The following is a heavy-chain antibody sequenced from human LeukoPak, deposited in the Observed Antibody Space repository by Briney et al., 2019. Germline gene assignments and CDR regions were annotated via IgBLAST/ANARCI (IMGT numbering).Heavy chain of an antibody. CDR2: INPNSGGT. CDR3: AREAAYGDYTNYYYYYMDV. Sequence: ASVKVSCKASGYTFTGYYMHWVRQAPGQGLEWMGWINPNSGGTNYAQKFQGRVTMTRDTSISTAYMELSRLRSADTAVYYCAREAAYGDYTNYYYYYMDVWGKGTTVTISS. D-gene: IGHD4-17*01. J-gene: IGHJ6*03. CDR1: GYTFTGYY. V-gene: IGHV1-2*02.